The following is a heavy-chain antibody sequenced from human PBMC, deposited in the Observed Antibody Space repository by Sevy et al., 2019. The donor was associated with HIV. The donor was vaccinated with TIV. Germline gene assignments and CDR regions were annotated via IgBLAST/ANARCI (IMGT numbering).Heavy chain of an antibody. Sequence: GGSLRLSCAASGFTFSSYWMSWVRQAPGKGLEWVANIKQDGSEKYYVDSVKGRFTISRDNAKNSLYLQMNSLRAEDTAVYYCARGGDIVVVPAAIGVDYYYYYGMDVWGQGTTVTVSS. CDR2: IKQDGSEK. D-gene: IGHD2-2*01. CDR1: GFTFSSYW. J-gene: IGHJ6*02. CDR3: ARGGDIVVVPAAIGVDYYYYYGMDV. V-gene: IGHV3-7*01.